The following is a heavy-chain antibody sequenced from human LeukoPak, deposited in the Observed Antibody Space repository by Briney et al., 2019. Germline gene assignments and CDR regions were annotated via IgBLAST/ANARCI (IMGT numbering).Heavy chain of an antibody. CDR3: ARGIIGYYFDY. V-gene: IGHV1-18*01. CDR2: ISAYGNT. J-gene: IGHJ4*02. CDR1: GYTFTIYG. D-gene: IGHD2-15*01. Sequence: ASVKVSCKTSGYTFTIYGISWVRQAPGQGLEWMGLISAYGNTNYAQNLQGRVTMTTDTSTSTAFMELRSLRSDDTAVYYCARGIIGYYFDYWGQGTLVTVSS.